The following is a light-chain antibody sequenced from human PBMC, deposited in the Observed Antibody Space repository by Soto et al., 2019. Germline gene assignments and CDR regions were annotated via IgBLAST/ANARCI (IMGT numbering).Light chain of an antibody. J-gene: IGLJ2*01. CDR2: EDD. CDR3: QTWDNIAV. Sequence: SYELTQPPSVSVSPGQTASITCSGDNLGTKYASWYQQKAGRSPGLVIYEDDRRPSGIPERFSGSNSGNTATLTISGTQAMDEADYYCQTWDNIAVFGGGTKLTVL. CDR1: NLGTKY. V-gene: IGLV3-1*01.